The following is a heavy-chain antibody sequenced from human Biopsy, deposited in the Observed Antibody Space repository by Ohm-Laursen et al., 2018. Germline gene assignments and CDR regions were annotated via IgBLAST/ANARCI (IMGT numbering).Heavy chain of an antibody. Sequence: ASVKVSCNASGYSFTKYYINWVRQAPGQGLEWVGIINPTGGTASYAEKFQGRVTLTRDTSTGTVYLELNSLISEDTALYYCARDETGSSVFGPYYYGMDVWGQGTTVSVSS. V-gene: IGHV1-46*01. J-gene: IGHJ6*02. CDR2: INPTGGTA. CDR3: ARDETGSSVFGPYYYGMDV. CDR1: GYSFTKYY. D-gene: IGHD3-9*01.